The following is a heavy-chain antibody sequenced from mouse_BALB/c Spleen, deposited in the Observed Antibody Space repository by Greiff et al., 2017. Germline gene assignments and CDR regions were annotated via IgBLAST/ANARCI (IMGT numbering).Heavy chain of an antibody. J-gene: IGHJ4*01. Sequence: VKLQESGPGLVAPSQSLSITCTVSGFSLTGYGVNWVRQPPGKGLEWLGMIWGDGSTDYNSALKSRLSISKDNSKSQVFLKMNSLQTDDTARYYCARAPAPALYAMDYWGQGTSVTVSS. CDR2: IWGDGST. CDR3: ARAPAPALYAMDY. D-gene: IGHD1-2*01. CDR1: GFSLTGYG. V-gene: IGHV2-6-7*01.